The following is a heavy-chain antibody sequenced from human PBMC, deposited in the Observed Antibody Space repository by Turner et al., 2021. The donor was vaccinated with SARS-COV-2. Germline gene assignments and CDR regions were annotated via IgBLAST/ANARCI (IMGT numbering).Heavy chain of an antibody. CDR3: ARGRADTSSWYGWGAFDI. Sequence: QVQLVESGGGVVQPGRSLRLSCAASAFTFSSYGMHWVRQAPGKGLEWVAVIWYDGNNKDYADSVKGRFTISRDNSKNTLYLQMNSLRAEDTAVYYCARGRADTSSWYGWGAFDIWGQGTMVAISS. J-gene: IGHJ3*02. CDR1: AFTFSSYG. CDR2: IWYDGNNK. D-gene: IGHD6-13*01. V-gene: IGHV3-33*01.